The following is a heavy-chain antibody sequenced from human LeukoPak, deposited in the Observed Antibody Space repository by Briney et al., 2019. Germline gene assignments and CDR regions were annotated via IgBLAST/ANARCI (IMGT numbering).Heavy chain of an antibody. J-gene: IGHJ3*02. CDR1: GYTFTGYY. V-gene: IGHV1-2*04. CDR3: AREKPNPIANCNAFDI. Sequence: ASVKVSCKASGYTFTGYYMHWVRQAPGQGLEWMGWINPNSGGTNYAQKFQGWVTMTRDTSISTAYMELSRLRSDDTAVYYCAREKPNPIANCNAFDIWGQGTMVTVSS. CDR2: INPNSGGT. D-gene: IGHD1-14*01.